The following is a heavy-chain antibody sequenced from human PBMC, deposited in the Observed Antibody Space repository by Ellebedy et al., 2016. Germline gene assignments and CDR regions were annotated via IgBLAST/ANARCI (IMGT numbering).Heavy chain of an antibody. J-gene: IGHJ6*02. V-gene: IGHV1-46*01. CDR3: ARDFTIFGVVYGMNV. D-gene: IGHD3-3*01. Sequence: ASVKVSCKASGYTFTSYYMHWVRQAPGQGLEWMGIINPSGGSTSYAQKFQGRVTMTRDTSTSTVYMELSSLRSEDTAVYYCARDFTIFGVVYGMNVWGQGTTVTVSS. CDR2: INPSGGST. CDR1: GYTFTSYY.